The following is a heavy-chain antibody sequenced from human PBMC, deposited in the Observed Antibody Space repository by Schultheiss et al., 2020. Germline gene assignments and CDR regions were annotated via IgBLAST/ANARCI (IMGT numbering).Heavy chain of an antibody. Sequence: GGSLRLSCSASGFTFSSYAMHWVRQAPGKGLEWVSAISGSGGSTYYADSVKGRFTISRDNSKNTLYLQMNSLRAKDTAVYYCARAGSGRRGPYYYYYMDVWGKGTTVTVSS. CDR1: GFTFSSYA. D-gene: IGHD1-26*01. J-gene: IGHJ6*03. V-gene: IGHV3-64*04. CDR2: ISGSGGST. CDR3: ARAGSGRRGPYYYYYMDV.